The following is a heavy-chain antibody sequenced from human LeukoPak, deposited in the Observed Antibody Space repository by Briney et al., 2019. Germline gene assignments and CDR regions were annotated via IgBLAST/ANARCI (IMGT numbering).Heavy chain of an antibody. CDR3: AKGLTWIPNVFDP. D-gene: IGHD5-18*01. Sequence: GGSLRLSCAASGFTFSSYSMNWVRQAPGKGLEWVSSVSSSSSYIYYADSVKGRFTISRDNAKNSLYLQMNSLRAEDTAVYYCAKGLTWIPNVFDPWGQGTLVTVSS. CDR1: GFTFSSYS. V-gene: IGHV3-21*04. CDR2: VSSSSSYI. J-gene: IGHJ5*02.